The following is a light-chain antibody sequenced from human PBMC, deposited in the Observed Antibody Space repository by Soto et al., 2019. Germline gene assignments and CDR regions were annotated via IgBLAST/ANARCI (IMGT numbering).Light chain of an antibody. J-gene: IGKJ1*01. CDR1: QDISHY. Sequence: DIQVTQSPSAMSASVGDRVTITCRASQDISHYLAWFQQKPGKAPKLLIYEASTLQSGVPSRFSGSYSGTDFTLTIGSLQPEDFATYYCLQDFKYPRTFGQGTKVDIK. CDR3: LQDFKYPRT. CDR2: EAS. V-gene: IGKV1-17*03.